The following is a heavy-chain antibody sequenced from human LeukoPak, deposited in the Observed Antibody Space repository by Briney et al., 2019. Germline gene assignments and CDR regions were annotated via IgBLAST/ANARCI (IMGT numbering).Heavy chain of an antibody. CDR2: IKQDGSEK. V-gene: IGHV3-7*01. CDR3: AREEWWFDS. D-gene: IGHD2-8*01. J-gene: IGHJ5*01. Sequence: GGSLRLSCAASGFTFNTYWMTWVRQAPGKGLEWVANIKQDGSEKYYVDSLKGRFTISRDNAKNSLYLQMNSLRVEGTAVYYCAREEWWFDSWGQGTQVTVSS. CDR1: GFTFNTYW.